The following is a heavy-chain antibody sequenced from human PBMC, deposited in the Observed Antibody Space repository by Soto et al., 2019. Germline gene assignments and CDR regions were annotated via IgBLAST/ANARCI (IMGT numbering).Heavy chain of an antibody. D-gene: IGHD2-15*01. CDR3: ARVRGGGRNFDY. V-gene: IGHV1-69*13. Sequence: ASVKVSCKASGGTFSSYAISWVRQAPGQGLEWMGGIIPIFGTANYAQKFQGRVTITADESTSTAYMELSSLGSEDTAVYYCARVRGGGRNFDYWGQGTLVTVSS. CDR2: IIPIFGTA. J-gene: IGHJ4*02. CDR1: GGTFSSYA.